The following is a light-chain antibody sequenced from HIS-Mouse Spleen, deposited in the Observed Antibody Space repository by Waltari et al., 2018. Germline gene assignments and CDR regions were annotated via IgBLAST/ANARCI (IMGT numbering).Light chain of an antibody. CDR1: SSDVGSYNL. J-gene: IGLJ3*02. Sequence: QSALTQPASVSGSPGQSITISCTGTSSDVGSYNLVSWYQQHPGKAPKHMIYEGSKRPSGVSHRFSGSKSGNTASLTISGLQAEDEADYYCCSYAGSSTFGVFGGGTKLTVL. V-gene: IGLV2-23*03. CDR2: EGS. CDR3: CSYAGSSTFGV.